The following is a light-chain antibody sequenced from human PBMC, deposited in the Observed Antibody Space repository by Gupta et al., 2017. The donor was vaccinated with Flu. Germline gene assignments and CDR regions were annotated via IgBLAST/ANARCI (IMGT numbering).Light chain of an antibody. Sequence: GSSSNIGAAYEVHWYQQLPGTAPRLLIYDNTNRPSGVPDRFSGSKSGTSASLAITGLRAEDEATYYCQSYDISLSGSLFGGGTKVTVL. CDR3: QSYDISLSGSL. J-gene: IGLJ2*01. CDR2: DNT. V-gene: IGLV1-40*01. CDR1: SSNIGAAYE.